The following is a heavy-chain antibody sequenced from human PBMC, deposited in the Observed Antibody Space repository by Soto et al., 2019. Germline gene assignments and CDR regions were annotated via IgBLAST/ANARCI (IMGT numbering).Heavy chain of an antibody. CDR1: GFTVSSNY. D-gene: IGHD6-6*01. J-gene: IGHJ6*02. V-gene: IGHV3-53*01. CDR3: ARETSSIAPYGLDV. Sequence: PGGSLRLSCAASGFTVSSNYMSWVRQAPGKGLEWVSVIYSGGSTNYAYSVTGRCTISSANYKNTLYLQMHRMRAEATAVYECARETSSIAPYGLDVWGQGTPVTVSS. CDR2: IYSGGST.